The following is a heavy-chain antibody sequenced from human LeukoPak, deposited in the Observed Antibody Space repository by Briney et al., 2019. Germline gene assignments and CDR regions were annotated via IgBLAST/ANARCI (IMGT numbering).Heavy chain of an antibody. CDR3: ARMGPYYYDSSGRKYYFDY. Sequence: ASVKVSCKASGYTFTSYGISWVRQAPGQGLEWMGWISAYNGNTNYAQKLQGRVTMTTDTSTSTAYMELRSLRSDDTAMYYCARMGPYYYDSSGRKYYFDYWGQGTLVTVSS. V-gene: IGHV1-18*01. CDR1: GYTFTSYG. CDR2: ISAYNGNT. D-gene: IGHD3-22*01. J-gene: IGHJ4*02.